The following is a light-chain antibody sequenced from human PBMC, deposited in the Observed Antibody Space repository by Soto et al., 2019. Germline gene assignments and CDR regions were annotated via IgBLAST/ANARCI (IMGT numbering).Light chain of an antibody. CDR1: QSFSSSY. CDR2: GTS. CDR3: QQYGSSIT. V-gene: IGKV3-20*01. J-gene: IGKJ5*01. Sequence: ILLTQSQGTLSLSPGERATLSCRASQSFSSSYLAWYQQKPGQAPRLLIYGTSSRATGIPDRFSGSGSGTDFTLTISRLEPEDFAVFYCQQYGSSITFGQGTRLENK.